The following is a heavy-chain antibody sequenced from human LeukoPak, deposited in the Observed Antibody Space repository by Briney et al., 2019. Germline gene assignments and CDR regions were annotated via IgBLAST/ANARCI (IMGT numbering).Heavy chain of an antibody. CDR1: GYTFTCYY. CDR2: IKPNSGGT. CDR3: ARDTGSWELEY. D-gene: IGHD1-26*01. Sequence: ASVKVSCKGSGYTFTCYYMHWVRQAPGQGLGWMGWIKPNSGGTNYAQKFQGRVTMTRDTSISTAYMELSRLRSDDTAVYYCARDTGSWELEYWGQGTLVTVSS. V-gene: IGHV1-2*02. J-gene: IGHJ4*02.